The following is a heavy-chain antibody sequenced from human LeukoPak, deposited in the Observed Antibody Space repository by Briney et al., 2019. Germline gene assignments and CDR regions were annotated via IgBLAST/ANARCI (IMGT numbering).Heavy chain of an antibody. Sequence: GGSLRLSCAASGFTFSSYWMHWVRQAPGKGLAWVSRINSDGSSTSYADSVKGRFTISRDNAKNTLYLQMNSPRAEDTAVYYCARDTDTVTTILDYWGQGTLVTVSS. J-gene: IGHJ4*02. CDR2: INSDGSST. CDR1: GFTFSSYW. V-gene: IGHV3-74*01. D-gene: IGHD4-17*01. CDR3: ARDTDTVTTILDY.